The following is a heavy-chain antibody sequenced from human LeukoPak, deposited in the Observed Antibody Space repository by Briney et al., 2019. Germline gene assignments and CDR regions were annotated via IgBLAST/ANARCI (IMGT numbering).Heavy chain of an antibody. Sequence: SETLSLTCTVSGGSISSYYWSWIRQPPGKGLEWIGYIYYSGSTYYSPSLKSRVTISVDTSENQFSLKLSSVTAADTAVYYCARGRVNWFDPWGQGTLVTVSS. V-gene: IGHV4-59*06. CDR3: ARGRVNWFDP. CDR1: GGSISSYY. J-gene: IGHJ5*02. D-gene: IGHD3-3*01. CDR2: IYYSGST.